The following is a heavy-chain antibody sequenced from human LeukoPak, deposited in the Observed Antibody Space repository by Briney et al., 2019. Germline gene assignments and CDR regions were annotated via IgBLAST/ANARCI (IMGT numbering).Heavy chain of an antibody. J-gene: IGHJ6*03. CDR3: ARVGRDSYYYYYMDV. CDR1: GFTFSSYE. V-gene: IGHV3-48*03. D-gene: IGHD1-26*01. Sequence: PGGSLRLSCAASGFTFSSYEMNWVRQAPGKGLEWVSYISSSGNSIYYADSVKGRFSISRDDAKNSLYLQMNSLRAEDTAVYYCARVGRDSYYYYYMDVWGKGTPVTISS. CDR2: ISSSGNSI.